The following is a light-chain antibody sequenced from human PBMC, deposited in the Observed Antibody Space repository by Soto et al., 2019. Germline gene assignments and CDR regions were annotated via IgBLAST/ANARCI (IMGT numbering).Light chain of an antibody. J-gene: IGLJ1*01. CDR2: EVS. CDR3: SSYTSSRTLV. Sequence: QSALTQPASVSGSPGQSITISCTGTSSDVGGYNYVSWYQQHPGKAPKLMIYEVSNRPSGVSNRFSGSKSGNTASLTISGLQAEDEVDYYCSSYTSSRTLVFGTGTKRTVL. V-gene: IGLV2-14*01. CDR1: SSDVGGYNY.